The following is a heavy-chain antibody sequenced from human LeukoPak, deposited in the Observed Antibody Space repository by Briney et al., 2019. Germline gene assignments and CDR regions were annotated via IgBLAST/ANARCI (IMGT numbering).Heavy chain of an antibody. V-gene: IGHV1-46*01. Sequence: GASVKVSCKASGYTFTSYYMHWVRQAPGQGLEWMGIINPSGGSTSYAQKFQGRVTMTRDTSTSTAYMELSSLRSEDTAVYYCARDEGLRLGELSLNYWGQGTLVTVSS. J-gene: IGHJ4*02. CDR1: GYTFTSYY. CDR2: INPSGGST. CDR3: ARDEGLRLGELSLNY. D-gene: IGHD3-16*02.